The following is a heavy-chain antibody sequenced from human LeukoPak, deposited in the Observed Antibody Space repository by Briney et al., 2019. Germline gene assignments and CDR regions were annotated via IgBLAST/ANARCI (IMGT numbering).Heavy chain of an antibody. V-gene: IGHV3-23*01. CDR3: AKGLITPVGNWFDP. J-gene: IGHJ5*02. CDR2: ISGSGGST. D-gene: IGHD4-23*01. CDR1: GFTFSDYA. Sequence: GGSLRLSCAASGFTFSDYAMNWVRQAPGKGLEWVSGISGSGGSTYYADSVKGRFTISRDNTKNTLYLQMNSLRAEDTAVYYCAKGLITPVGNWFDPWGQGTLVTVSS.